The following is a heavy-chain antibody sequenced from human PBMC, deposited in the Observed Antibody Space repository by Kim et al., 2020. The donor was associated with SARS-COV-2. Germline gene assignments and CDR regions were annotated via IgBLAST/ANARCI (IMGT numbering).Heavy chain of an antibody. Sequence: GGSLRLSCAASGFTFSSYGMHWVRQAPGKGLEWVAVIWYDGSNKYYADSVKGRFTISRDNSKNTLYLQMNSLRDEDTAVYYCAKDICVRSGDYRRCYYY. CDR2: IWYDGSNK. CDR1: GFTFSSYG. V-gene: IGHV3-33*06. J-gene: IGHJ6*01. D-gene: IGHD3-22*01. CDR3: AKDICVRSGDYRRCYYY.